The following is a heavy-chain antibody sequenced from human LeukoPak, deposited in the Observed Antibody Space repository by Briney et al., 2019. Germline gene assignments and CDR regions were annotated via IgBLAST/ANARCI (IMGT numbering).Heavy chain of an antibody. CDR1: GGSISSYY. Sequence: SETLSLTCTVSGGSISSYYWSWIRQPPGKGLEWIGYIYYSGSTNYNPSLKSRVTISVDTSKNQFSLKLSSVTAADTAVYYCARDGSGSRRGGWFDPWGQGTLVTVSS. CDR3: ARDGSGSRRGGWFDP. CDR2: IYYSGST. V-gene: IGHV4-59*01. D-gene: IGHD3-10*01. J-gene: IGHJ5*02.